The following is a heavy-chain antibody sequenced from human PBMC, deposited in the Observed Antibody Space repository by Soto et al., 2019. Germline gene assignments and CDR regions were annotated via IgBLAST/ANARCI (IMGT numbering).Heavy chain of an antibody. Sequence: PGGSLRLSCATSGFTFRSYGMHLVRQAPGKGLECLSVISNAANNKFFADSVKGRLTLSRDNARSTLYLQSKSLRAEDTAVYFCGKDTLDWSSGDCPLYYCYGMDVWGQGTTVTVSS. CDR1: GFTFRSYG. CDR2: ISNAANNK. D-gene: IGHD2-21*02. CDR3: GKDTLDWSSGDCPLYYCYGMDV. J-gene: IGHJ6*01. V-gene: IGHV3-30*18.